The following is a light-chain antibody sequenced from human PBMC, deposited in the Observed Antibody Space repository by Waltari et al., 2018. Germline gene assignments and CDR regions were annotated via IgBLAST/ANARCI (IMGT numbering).Light chain of an antibody. CDR2: EVS. Sequence: QSALTQPPSAPGPPGQPVTIPCPGPSSDLGGHNKLYWYPQHPGTAPKLMFYEVSRRPSGVPGRFSGSKSGNTASLTVSGLPAEDEADYYCSSYAGSNNFVFGTGTKVTVL. J-gene: IGLJ1*01. CDR1: SSDLGGHNK. V-gene: IGLV2-8*01. CDR3: SSYAGSNNFV.